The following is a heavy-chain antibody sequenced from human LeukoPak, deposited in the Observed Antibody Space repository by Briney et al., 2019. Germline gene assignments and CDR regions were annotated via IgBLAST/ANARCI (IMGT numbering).Heavy chain of an antibody. D-gene: IGHD5-18*01. CDR1: GLTSTSYS. V-gene: IGHV3-21*01. CDR2: ISSSSSYI. CDR3: ARDQDSYGYNFDY. J-gene: IGHJ4*02. Sequence: GGSLRLSCAASGLTSTSYSVKWVRQAPGKGLEWVSSISSSSSYIYYADSVKGRFTISRDNAKNSLYLQMNSLRAKDTAGYYCARDQDSYGYNFDYWGQGTLVTVSS.